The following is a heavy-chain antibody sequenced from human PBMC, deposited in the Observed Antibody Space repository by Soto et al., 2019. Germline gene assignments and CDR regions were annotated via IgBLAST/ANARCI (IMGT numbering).Heavy chain of an antibody. CDR2: ISAHNGNT. D-gene: IGHD1-1*01. J-gene: IGHJ4*02. Sequence: QVHLVQSGAEVKKPGASVKVSCKGSGYTFTSYGITWVRQAPGRGLEWMGWISAHNGNTDYAQKLQGRFTVTIDTSTSTAYMALRSLSSADTAVSYCARGRYGDYWGQGALVTVSS. V-gene: IGHV1-18*01. CDR3: ARGRYGDY. CDR1: GYTFTSYG.